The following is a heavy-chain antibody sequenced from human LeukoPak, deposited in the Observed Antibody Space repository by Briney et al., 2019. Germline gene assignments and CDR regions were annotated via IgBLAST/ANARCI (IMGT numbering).Heavy chain of an antibody. J-gene: IGHJ4*02. Sequence: GGSLRLSCAASGFTFSSYSMNWVRQAPGKGLEWVSSISSSSSYIYYADSVKGRFTISRDNAKNSLYLQMNSLRAEDTAVYYCASACDSSGYCLADYWGQGTLVTVSS. CDR2: ISSSSSYI. V-gene: IGHV3-21*01. CDR3: ASACDSSGYCLADY. D-gene: IGHD3-22*01. CDR1: GFTFSSYS.